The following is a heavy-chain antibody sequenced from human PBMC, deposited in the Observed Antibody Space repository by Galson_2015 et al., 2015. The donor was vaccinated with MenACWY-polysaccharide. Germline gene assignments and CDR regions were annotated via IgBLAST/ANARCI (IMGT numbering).Heavy chain of an antibody. CDR3: AKSLAVAGTWATFDL. D-gene: IGHD6-19*01. V-gene: IGHV3-23*01. CDR2: ISSSGGRA. CDR1: GFTFNTYA. Sequence: SLRLSCAASGFTFNTYAMGWVRQAPGKGLDWVSVISSSGGRAYYTDSVKGRFTISRDNSKNTMYKEMTSLRAEDTAVYYCAKSLAVAGTWATFDLRGLGTMVTVSS. J-gene: IGHJ3*01.